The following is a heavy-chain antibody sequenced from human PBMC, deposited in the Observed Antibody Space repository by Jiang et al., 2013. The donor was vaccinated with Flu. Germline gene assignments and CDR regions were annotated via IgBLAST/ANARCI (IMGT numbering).Heavy chain of an antibody. D-gene: IGHD5-18*01. CDR2: IAWHGNTK. Sequence: VQLVESGGGVVKPGRSLRLSCAATGLIFDNNGMHWVRQAPGKGLEWVAVIAWHGNTKHYADSVKGRFTVSRDNPRNTLYLQMNSLRVEDTAVYYCAKSLDVDTGMDPLYYHAMDVWGQGTTVTVSS. V-gene: IGHV3-30*18. J-gene: IGHJ6*02. CDR3: AKSLDVDTGMDPLYYHAMDV. CDR1: GLIFDNNG.